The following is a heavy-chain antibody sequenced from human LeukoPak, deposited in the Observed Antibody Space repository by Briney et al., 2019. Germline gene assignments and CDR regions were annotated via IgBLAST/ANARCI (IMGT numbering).Heavy chain of an antibody. J-gene: IGHJ6*02. CDR2: MNPNSGNT. D-gene: IGHD3-3*01. CDR3: ASSSNYDFWSGFGYYYYYGMDV. Sequence: ASVKVSCKASGYTFTSYDINWVRRATGQGLEWMGWMNPNSGNTGYAQKFQGRVTMTRNTSISTAYMELSSLRSEDTAVYYCASSSNYDFWSGFGYYYYYGMDVWGQGTTVTVSS. CDR1: GYTFTSYD. V-gene: IGHV1-8*01.